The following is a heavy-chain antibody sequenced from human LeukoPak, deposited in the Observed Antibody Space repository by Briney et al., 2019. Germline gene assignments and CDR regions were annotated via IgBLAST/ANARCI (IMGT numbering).Heavy chain of an antibody. CDR2: ISGSGGST. D-gene: IGHD3-9*01. J-gene: IGHJ3*02. Sequence: PGGSLRLSCAASGFTFSSYAMSWVRQAPGKGLEWVSAISGSGGSTYYADSVKGRFTISRDNSKNTLYLQMNSLRAEDTAVYYCAKVSGREDYDILTAPDAFDIWGQGTMVTVSS. V-gene: IGHV3-23*01. CDR1: GFTFSSYA. CDR3: AKVSGREDYDILTAPDAFDI.